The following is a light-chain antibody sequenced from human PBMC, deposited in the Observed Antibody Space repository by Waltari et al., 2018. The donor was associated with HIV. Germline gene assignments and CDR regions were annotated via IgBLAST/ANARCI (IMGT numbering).Light chain of an antibody. CDR3: QSYDGTTVV. CDR1: SGGIGRTH. Sequence: NFILTQSHSVSESPGKTVTISCTRSSGGIGRTHTQWYQQRPGRSPDTVIYEDSQRPSGVPNRFSGSVDSSSNSASLTISGLKTEDEADYFCQSYDGTTVVFGGGTRLTVL. CDR2: EDS. J-gene: IGLJ2*01. V-gene: IGLV6-57*01.